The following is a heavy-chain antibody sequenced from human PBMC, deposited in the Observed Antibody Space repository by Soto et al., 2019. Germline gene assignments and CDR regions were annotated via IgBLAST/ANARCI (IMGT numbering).Heavy chain of an antibody. Sequence: QVQLQESGPGLVKPSQTLSLTCTVSGGSISSGGYYWSWIRQHPGKGLEWIGYIYYSGSTYYKPSLXSWXTMSVDTSKNQCSRKLSSVTAADTAVYYCARSVFPWGRGTLVTVSS. CDR3: ARSVFP. CDR1: GGSISSGGYY. J-gene: IGHJ5*02. V-gene: IGHV4-31*03. CDR2: IYYSGST.